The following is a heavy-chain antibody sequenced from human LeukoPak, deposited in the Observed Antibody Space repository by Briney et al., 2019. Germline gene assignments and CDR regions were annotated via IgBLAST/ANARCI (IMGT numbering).Heavy chain of an antibody. J-gene: IGHJ5*02. CDR3: ARGIRGYSYESCWFDP. CDR1: GDSVSSNSAA. V-gene: IGHV6-1*01. Sequence: SQTLSLTCAISGDSVSSNSAAWTWIRQSPSRGLEWLGRTYYRSKWYNDYAVSVKSRITINPDTSKNQFSLQLNSVTPEDTAVYYCARGIRGYSYESCWFDPWGQGTLVTVSS. CDR2: TYYRSKWYN. D-gene: IGHD5-18*01.